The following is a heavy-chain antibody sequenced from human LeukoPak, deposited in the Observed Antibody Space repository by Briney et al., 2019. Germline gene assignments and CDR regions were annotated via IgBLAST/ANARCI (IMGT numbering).Heavy chain of an antibody. Sequence: GGSLRLSCAASGFTFSSYIMNWVRQAPGKGPEWVSSISSSSAYIYYADSVKGRFTISRDNAKSSLFLQMNSLRDEDTAVYYCTKSDWFDPWGQGTLVTVSS. CDR2: ISSSSAYI. V-gene: IGHV3-21*01. J-gene: IGHJ5*02. CDR3: TKSDWFDP. D-gene: IGHD3-3*01. CDR1: GFTFSSYI.